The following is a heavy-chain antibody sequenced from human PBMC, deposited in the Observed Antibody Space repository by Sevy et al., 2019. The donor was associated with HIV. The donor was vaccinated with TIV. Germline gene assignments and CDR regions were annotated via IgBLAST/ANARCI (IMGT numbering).Heavy chain of an antibody. V-gene: IGHV3-30*18. Sequence: GGSLRLSCAASGFTFSRNGMHWVRQAPGKGLEWVAVISYDGSNKYYADSVKGRFTISRDNSKNTLYLQMNSLRAEDTAVYDCAKGITIFGVVDYFDYWGQGTLVTVSS. D-gene: IGHD3-3*01. CDR1: GFTFSRNG. CDR2: ISYDGSNK. CDR3: AKGITIFGVVDYFDY. J-gene: IGHJ4*02.